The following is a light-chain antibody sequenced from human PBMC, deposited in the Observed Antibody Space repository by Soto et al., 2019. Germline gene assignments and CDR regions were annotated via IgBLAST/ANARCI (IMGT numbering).Light chain of an antibody. CDR2: GAS. CDR1: QSVSSN. J-gene: IGKJ1*01. V-gene: IGKV3-15*01. CDR3: QQYNSWPRT. Sequence: EIAMTQSPAILSASPGERATLSCGASQSVSSNLAWYQQKPGQAPSLLIYGASTRATGTPARFSGSGSGTEFTLNISSLQSEDFAVYYCQQYNSWPRTFGQGTKVDIK.